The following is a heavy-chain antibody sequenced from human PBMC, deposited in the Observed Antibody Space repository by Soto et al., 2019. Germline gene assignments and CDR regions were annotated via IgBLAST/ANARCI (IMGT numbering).Heavy chain of an antibody. CDR3: ARDHRSSSWYLGIDP. D-gene: IGHD6-13*01. CDR1: GYTFTSYA. CDR2: INAGNGNT. Sequence: QVQLVQSGAEVKKPGASVKVSCKASGYTFTSYAMHWVRQAPGQGLEWMGWINAGNGNTKYSQKFQGRVTITRDTSASTAYMQLSSLRSEDTALYYCARDHRSSSWYLGIDPWGQGTLVTVSS. J-gene: IGHJ5*02. V-gene: IGHV1-3*01.